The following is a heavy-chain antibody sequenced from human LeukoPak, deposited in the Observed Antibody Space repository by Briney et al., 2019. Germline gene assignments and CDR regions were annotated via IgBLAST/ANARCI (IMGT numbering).Heavy chain of an antibody. J-gene: IGHJ5*02. Sequence: GGSLRLSCAASGFTFDDYAVHWVRQAPGKGLEWVSGISWNSGSIDYADSVKGRFTVSRDNAKNSLYLQMNSLRAEDTAFYYCAKDPRLRYFDPNWFDPWGQGTLVTVSS. CDR2: ISWNSGSI. CDR1: GFTFDDYA. V-gene: IGHV3-9*01. CDR3: AKDPRLRYFDPNWFDP. D-gene: IGHD3-9*01.